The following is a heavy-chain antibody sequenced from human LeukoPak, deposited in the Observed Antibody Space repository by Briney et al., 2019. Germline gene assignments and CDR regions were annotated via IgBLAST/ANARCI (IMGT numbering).Heavy chain of an antibody. D-gene: IGHD6-13*01. V-gene: IGHV3-21*01. J-gene: IGHJ4*02. CDR3: ASNPPAADSY. Sequence: PGGSLRLSCAASGFTFSSYSMNWVRQAPGKGLEWVSSISSSSSYIYYADSVKGRFTISRDNAKNSLYLQMNSLRAEDTAVYYCASNPPAADSYWGQGTLVTVSS. CDR2: ISSSSSYI. CDR1: GFTFSSYS.